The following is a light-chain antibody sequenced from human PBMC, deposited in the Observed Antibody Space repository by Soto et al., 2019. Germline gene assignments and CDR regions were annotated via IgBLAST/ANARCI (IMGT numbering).Light chain of an antibody. Sequence: IVMTQSPATLSVSPGERATLSCRAGQTIYSNVAWYQKNPGQAPRLLIQGASTRATGFPARFSGSGSGTDVTLTISSLQSEDFAVYDCQQYNNWPWTFGQGTKVDIK. CDR3: QQYNNWPWT. CDR2: GAS. J-gene: IGKJ1*01. CDR1: QTIYSN. V-gene: IGKV3-15*01.